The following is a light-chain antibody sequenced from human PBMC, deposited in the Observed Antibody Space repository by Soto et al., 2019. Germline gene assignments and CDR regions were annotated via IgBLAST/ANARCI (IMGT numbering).Light chain of an antibody. Sequence: EIVLTQSPGTLSLSPGERATLSCRASQSVSSSSYLAWYQQKPGQAPRLLIYGTSSRATGIPDRFSGSGSGTDFTLTISRLEPEDFAVYYCQQYVSSLTFGGGTKVEIK. CDR2: GTS. V-gene: IGKV3-20*01. J-gene: IGKJ4*01. CDR1: QSVSSSSY. CDR3: QQYVSSLT.